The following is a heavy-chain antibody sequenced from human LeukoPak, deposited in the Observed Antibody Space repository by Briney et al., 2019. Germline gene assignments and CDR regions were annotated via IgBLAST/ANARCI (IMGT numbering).Heavy chain of an antibody. J-gene: IGHJ4*02. V-gene: IGHV3-9*01. CDR3: ARVNDPSLVFFDY. CDR2: ISWNSGSI. CDR1: GFTFDDYA. Sequence: PGRSLRLSCAASGFTFDDYAMHWVRHAPGKGLEWVSGISWNSGSIGYADSVKGRFTISRDNSKNTLYLQMNSLRAEDTAVYYCARVNDPSLVFFDYWGQGTLVTVSS.